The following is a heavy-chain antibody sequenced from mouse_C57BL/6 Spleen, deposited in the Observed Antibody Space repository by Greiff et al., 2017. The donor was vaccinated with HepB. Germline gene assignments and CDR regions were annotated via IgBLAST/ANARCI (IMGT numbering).Heavy chain of an antibody. D-gene: IGHD4-1*01. CDR3: ARVLGGAWFAY. CDR2: INPYNGGT. Sequence: EVQLQQSGPVLVKPGASVKMSCKASGYTFTDYYMNWVKQSHGKSLEWIGVINPYNGGTSYNQKFKGKATLTVDKSSSTAYMELNSLTSEDSAVYYCARVLGGAWFAYWGQGTLVTVSA. J-gene: IGHJ3*01. V-gene: IGHV1-19*01. CDR1: GYTFTDYY.